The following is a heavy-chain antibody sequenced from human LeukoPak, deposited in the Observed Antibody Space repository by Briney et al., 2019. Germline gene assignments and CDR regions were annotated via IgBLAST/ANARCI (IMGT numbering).Heavy chain of an antibody. Sequence: ASVKVSCKAAGYTFTTYAMHWVRQAPGQRLEWMGWINAANGNTKYSQKFQGRVTITRDTSASTAYMDLSSLRSEDTAVYYCARNTETAIPLPYYFDYWGQGTLVTVSS. J-gene: IGHJ4*02. D-gene: IGHD2-21*02. CDR2: INAANGNT. CDR1: GYTFTTYA. CDR3: ARNTETAIPLPYYFDY. V-gene: IGHV1-3*01.